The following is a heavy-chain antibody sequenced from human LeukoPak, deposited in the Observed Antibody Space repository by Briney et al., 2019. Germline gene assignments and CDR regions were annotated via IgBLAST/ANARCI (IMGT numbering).Heavy chain of an antibody. V-gene: IGHV3-33*01. CDR3: ARGYTASIFDY. J-gene: IGHJ4*02. D-gene: IGHD3-3*02. Sequence: GGSLRLSCAASGFPFNNYGMHWVRQAPGKGLEWVAVIWYDGGNKYNADSVKGRFTISRDNSKNTLYLQMDSLRAEDTAVYYCARGYTASIFDYWGQGTLVTVSS. CDR2: IWYDGGNK. CDR1: GFPFNNYG.